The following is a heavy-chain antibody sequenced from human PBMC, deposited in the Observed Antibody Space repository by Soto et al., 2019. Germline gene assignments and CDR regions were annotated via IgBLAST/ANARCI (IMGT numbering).Heavy chain of an antibody. CDR2: ISESGST. CDR1: GQSFSGHS. J-gene: IGHJ4*02. CDR3: ARGSGIVALPGELEDVNYDF. V-gene: IGHV4-34*01. D-gene: IGHD1-1*01. Sequence: QVQLQQWGAGLVKPSETLSLSCAVYGQSFSGHSWAWIRQPPGKGLEWIGEISESGSTYYNPSLQSRVTISTXXXXXXXXXXXXXXXXXXXXXXXCARGSGIVALPGELEDVNYDFWGQGTLVNVSS.